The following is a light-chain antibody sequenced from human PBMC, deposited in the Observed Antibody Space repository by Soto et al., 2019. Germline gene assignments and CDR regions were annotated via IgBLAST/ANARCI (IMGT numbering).Light chain of an antibody. CDR3: QQADSFPLT. J-gene: IGKJ4*01. V-gene: IGKV1-12*01. Sequence: DIQMTQSPSSVSASVGDRVTITCRASRGISSWLAWYQQKPGKAPKLLIYAASSLQSGVPSRFSGIGSGTDFTLTINSLQPEDFATDYCQQADSFPLTFGGATKVDIK. CDR1: RGISSW. CDR2: AAS.